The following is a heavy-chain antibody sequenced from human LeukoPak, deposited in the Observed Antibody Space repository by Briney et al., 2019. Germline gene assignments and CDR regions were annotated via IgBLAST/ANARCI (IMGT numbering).Heavy chain of an antibody. D-gene: IGHD4-17*01. Sequence: PSGTLSLTCTVSGGSISSGDYYWSWIRQPPGKGLEWVGYISYSGSTYYKPSLKSRVTISVDTSKNQFSLKLSSVTAADTAVYYCAREATVTHYGMDVWGQGTTVAVSS. V-gene: IGHV4-30-4*01. CDR3: AREATVTHYGMDV. J-gene: IGHJ6*02. CDR1: GGSISSGDYY. CDR2: ISYSGST.